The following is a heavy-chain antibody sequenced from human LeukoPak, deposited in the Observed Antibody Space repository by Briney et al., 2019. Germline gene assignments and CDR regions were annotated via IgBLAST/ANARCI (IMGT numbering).Heavy chain of an antibody. D-gene: IGHD3-10*01. CDR2: IYSGGST. J-gene: IGHJ4*02. V-gene: IGHV3-53*01. Sequence: GGSLRLSCAASGFTVSSNYMSWVRQAPGKGLEWASVIYSGGSTYYADSVKGRFTISRDNSKNTLYLQMNSLRAEDTAVYYCARDRDGSGSYYRWGQGTLVTVSS. CDR1: GFTVSSNY. CDR3: ARDRDGSGSYYR.